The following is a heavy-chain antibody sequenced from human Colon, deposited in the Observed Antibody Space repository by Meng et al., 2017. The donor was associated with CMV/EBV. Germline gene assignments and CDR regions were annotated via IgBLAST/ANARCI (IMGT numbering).Heavy chain of an antibody. D-gene: IGHD6-13*01. CDR3: VRECEQQQVVYFQY. J-gene: IGHJ1*01. CDR2: ISAYYGST. V-gene: IGHV1-18*01. CDR1: GYTFTTCG. Sequence: SGYTFTTCGISWVQQAPGQGLEWMGWISAYYGSTHYAQNLQCRVTIARDTATSTVYMEVKCLTSAYTAVYSCVRECEQQQVVYFQYWGRGTLVTVSS.